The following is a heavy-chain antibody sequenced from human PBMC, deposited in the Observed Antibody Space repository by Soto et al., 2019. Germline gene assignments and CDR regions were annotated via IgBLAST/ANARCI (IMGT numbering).Heavy chain of an antibody. CDR3: ARGARNYYYFDY. J-gene: IGHJ4*02. CDR1: GFIFTDYW. D-gene: IGHD3-10*01. V-gene: IGHV3-74*01. Sequence: EAQLVESGGGLVQPGGSLRLSCAASGFIFTDYWIHWVRQAPGKGLVWVSRIKSDESTTNYADSVWGRLTISRDNAKNTVYLQINSLRAEDTAVYYCARGARNYYYFDYWGQGTLVTVSS. CDR2: IKSDESTT.